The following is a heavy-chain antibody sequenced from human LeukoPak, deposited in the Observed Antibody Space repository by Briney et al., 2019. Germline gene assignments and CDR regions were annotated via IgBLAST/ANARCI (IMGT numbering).Heavy chain of an antibody. Sequence: ASVTDSCMASGNTHNQFGVTWVRQAPGQGLEWIGWISSDNGIPRYADKFQGRVTITSDKSTTTSHMEVRSLRSDDTAVYFCANVAKGRFFFYYMDVWGKGTTVTVSS. CDR2: ISSDNGIP. J-gene: IGHJ6*03. CDR3: ANVAKGRFFFYYMDV. V-gene: IGHV1-18*01. D-gene: IGHD3-10*01. CDR1: GNTHNQFG.